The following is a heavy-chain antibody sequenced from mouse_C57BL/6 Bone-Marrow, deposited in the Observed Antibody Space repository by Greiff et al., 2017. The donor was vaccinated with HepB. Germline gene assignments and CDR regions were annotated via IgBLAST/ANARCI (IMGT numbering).Heavy chain of an antibody. J-gene: IGHJ1*03. V-gene: IGHV1-81*01. CDR1: GYTFTSYG. CDR3: ARGDDGYYWYFDV. CDR2: IYPRSGNT. D-gene: IGHD2-3*01. Sequence: VQLQQSGAELARPGASVKLSCKASGYTFTSYGISWVKQRTGQGLEWIGEIYPRSGNTYYNEKFKGKATLTADKSSSTAYMELRSLTSEDSAVYFCARGDDGYYWYFDVWGTGTTVTVSS.